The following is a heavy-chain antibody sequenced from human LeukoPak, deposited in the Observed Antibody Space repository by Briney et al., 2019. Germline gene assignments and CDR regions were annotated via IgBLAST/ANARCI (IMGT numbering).Heavy chain of an antibody. V-gene: IGHV5-51*01. CDR2: IYPGDSDT. CDR3: ARRRAVAGRYYFDY. CDR1: GYIFTTYW. J-gene: IGHJ4*02. D-gene: IGHD6-19*01. Sequence: GESLKISCKASGYIFTTYWIGWVRQMPGKGLEWMGIIYPGDSDTRYSPSFQGQVTISVDKSINTAYLQWSSLKASDTAMYYCARRRAVAGRYYFDYWGQGTLVTVSS.